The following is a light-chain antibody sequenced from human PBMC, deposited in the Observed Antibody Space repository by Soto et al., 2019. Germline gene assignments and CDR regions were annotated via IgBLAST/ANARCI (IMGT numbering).Light chain of an antibody. CDR1: QSMRTY. J-gene: IGKJ1*01. CDR2: AAS. V-gene: IGKV1-39*01. CDR3: QQSYSTPWT. Sequence: DIQLTQSPASLSAFSGDRVTLTCRASQSMRTYLNWYQQKPGKAPNLLIHAASSLQSGVPSWFSGSASGTDFTITISSLQPEDFATYCCQQSYSTPWTFGERTKV.